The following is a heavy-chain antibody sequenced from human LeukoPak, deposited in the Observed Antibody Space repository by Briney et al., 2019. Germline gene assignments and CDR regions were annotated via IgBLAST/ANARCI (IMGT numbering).Heavy chain of an antibody. Sequence: GGSLRLSCAASGFTFSSYAMSWVRQAPGKGLEWVSAISGSGGSTYYADSVKGRLTISRDNSKNTLYLQMNSLRAEDTAVYYCAKSPSSSGYYYAVDYWGQGTPVTVSS. J-gene: IGHJ4*02. D-gene: IGHD3-22*01. V-gene: IGHV3-23*01. CDR3: AKSPSSSGYYYAVDY. CDR2: ISGSGGST. CDR1: GFTFSSYA.